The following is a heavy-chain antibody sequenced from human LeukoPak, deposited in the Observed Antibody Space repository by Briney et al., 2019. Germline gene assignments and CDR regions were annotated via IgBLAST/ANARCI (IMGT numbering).Heavy chain of an antibody. V-gene: IGHV3-7*01. Sequence: GGSLRLSCAASGFTFSTYWMAWVREAPGQGLEWVANIHPEGTAKFYVASVKGRFTISRDNAKNSLYLQMTSLRDEDTAVYYCASSHDSSGNDWGQGTRVTVSS. J-gene: IGHJ4*02. CDR1: GFTFSTYW. D-gene: IGHD3-22*01. CDR3: ASSHDSSGND. CDR2: IHPEGTAK.